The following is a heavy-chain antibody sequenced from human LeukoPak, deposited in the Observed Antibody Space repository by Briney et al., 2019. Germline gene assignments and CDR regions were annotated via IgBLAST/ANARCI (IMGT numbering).Heavy chain of an antibody. CDR3: ARENYYDSSGYY. J-gene: IGHJ4*02. Sequence: PGGSLKLSCAASGFTFSNYNMNWVRQAPGKGLEWVSYISSSSGSVYYADSVKGRFSISRDNAKNSLYLQMNSLRDEDTAVYYCARENYYDSSGYYWGQGTLVTVSS. D-gene: IGHD3-22*01. CDR2: ISSSSGSV. V-gene: IGHV3-48*02. CDR1: GFTFSNYN.